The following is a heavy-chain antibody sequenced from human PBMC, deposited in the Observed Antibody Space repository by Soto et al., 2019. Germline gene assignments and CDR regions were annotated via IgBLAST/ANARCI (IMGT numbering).Heavy chain of an antibody. V-gene: IGHV3-23*01. J-gene: IGHJ4*02. D-gene: IGHD6-13*01. Sequence: EVQLLESGGDLVQPGGSLRLSCAASGFTFTNYAMTWVRQAPGKGLEWVSTISGGGSITYYADSLKGRFTISRDNSKNXLYLQINSLRAEDTAVYYCAKTIRGGYSSSWYYFDYWGQGTLVTVSS. CDR2: ISGGGSIT. CDR3: AKTIRGGYSSSWYYFDY. CDR1: GFTFTNYA.